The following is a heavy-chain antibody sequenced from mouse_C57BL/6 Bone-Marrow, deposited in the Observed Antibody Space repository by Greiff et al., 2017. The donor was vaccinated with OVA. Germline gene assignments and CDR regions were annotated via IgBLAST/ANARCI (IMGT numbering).Heavy chain of an antibody. Sequence: QVQLQQPGAELVKPGASVKLSCKASGYTFTSYWVQWVKQRPGQGLEWIGEIDPSDSYTNYNQKFKGKATLTVDTSSSTAYMQLSSLTSEDSAVYYCARSRIYYDYDVAWFAYWGQGTLVTVSA. V-gene: IGHV1-50*01. J-gene: IGHJ3*01. D-gene: IGHD2-4*01. CDR3: ARSRIYYDYDVAWFAY. CDR2: IDPSDSYT. CDR1: GYTFTSYW.